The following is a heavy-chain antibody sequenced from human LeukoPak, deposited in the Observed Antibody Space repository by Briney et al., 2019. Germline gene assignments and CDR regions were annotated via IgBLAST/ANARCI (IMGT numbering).Heavy chain of an antibody. CDR2: IKKDGSGR. D-gene: IGHD3-3*01. V-gene: IGHV3-7*01. Sequence: GGSLRLSCAASGFSFRSYWMTWVRRAPGKGLEWVADIKKDGSGRYYVDSVKGRFTISRDNAKNSVFLQMNSLRVEDTAVYYCSWSGEADWGQGTLVTVSS. CDR3: SWSGEAD. J-gene: IGHJ4*02. CDR1: GFSFRSYW.